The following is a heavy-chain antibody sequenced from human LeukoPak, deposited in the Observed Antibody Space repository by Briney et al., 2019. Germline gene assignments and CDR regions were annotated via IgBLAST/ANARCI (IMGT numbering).Heavy chain of an antibody. Sequence: SLRLSCSASGFTFDNYVMSWVRQAPGKGLEWISLIRSKVYGGTTEYAASVQGRFSISRDDSKSIAYLQMNSLETDDTAVYYCTRSLTGSPFDYWGLGTLVTVSS. CDR3: TRSLTGSPFDY. D-gene: IGHD7-27*01. V-gene: IGHV3-49*04. CDR2: IRSKVYGGTT. CDR1: GFTFDNYV. J-gene: IGHJ4*02.